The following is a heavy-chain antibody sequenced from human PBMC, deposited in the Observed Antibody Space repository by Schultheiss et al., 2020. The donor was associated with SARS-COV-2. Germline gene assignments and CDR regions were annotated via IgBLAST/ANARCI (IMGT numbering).Heavy chain of an antibody. D-gene: IGHD3-22*01. CDR1: GYTFTSYY. V-gene: IGHV1-8*02. Sequence: ASVKVSCKASGYTFTSYYMHWVRQAPGQGLEWMGWMNPNSGNTGYAQKFQGRVTMTEDTSTDTAYMELSSLRSEDTAVYYCARASSSGYFDYWGQGTLVTVSS. CDR3: ARASSSGYFDY. J-gene: IGHJ4*02. CDR2: MNPNSGNT.